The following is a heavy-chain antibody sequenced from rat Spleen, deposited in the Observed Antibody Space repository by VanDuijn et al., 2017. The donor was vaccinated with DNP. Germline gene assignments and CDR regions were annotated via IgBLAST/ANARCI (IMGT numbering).Heavy chain of an antibody. Sequence: EVQLVESGGGLVLPGRALKLSCAASGFTFSDYFMAWVRQAPKKGLEWVASISYEGSSTYYGDSVKGRITISRDNAESTLYLQMNSLRSEDTATYYCARLNWEQRYWYFDFWGPGTMVTVSS. D-gene: IGHD5-1*01. J-gene: IGHJ1*01. CDR2: ISYEGSST. CDR3: ARLNWEQRYWYFDF. V-gene: IGHV5-22*01. CDR1: GFTFSDYF.